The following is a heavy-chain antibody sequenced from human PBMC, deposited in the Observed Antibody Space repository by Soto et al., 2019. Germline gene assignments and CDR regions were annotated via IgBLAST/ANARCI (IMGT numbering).Heavy chain of an antibody. CDR3: ASDTDCSSTSCPPGRGYGMDV. CDR2: INHSGST. CDR1: GGSFSGYY. D-gene: IGHD2-2*01. V-gene: IGHV4-34*01. J-gene: IGHJ6*02. Sequence: PSETLSLTCAVYGGSFSGYYWSWIRQPPGKGLEWIGEINHSGSTNYNPSLKSRVTISVDTSKNQFSLKLSSVTAADTAVYYCASDTDCSSTSCPPGRGYGMDVWGQGTTVTVSS.